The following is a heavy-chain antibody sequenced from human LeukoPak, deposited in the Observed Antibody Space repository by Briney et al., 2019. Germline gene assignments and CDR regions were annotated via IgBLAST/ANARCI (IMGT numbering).Heavy chain of an antibody. CDR2: IDPSDSYT. CDR3: ARLMATGYFDY. V-gene: IGHV5-10-1*01. D-gene: IGHD2-8*01. CDR1: GYSFTTYW. J-gene: IGHJ4*02. Sequence: GESLKISCKGSGYSFTTYWISWVRQMPGKGLEWMGRIDPSDSYTNYSPSFQGHVTISADTSISTAYLQRSGLKASDTAMYYCARLMATGYFDYWGQGTLVTVSS.